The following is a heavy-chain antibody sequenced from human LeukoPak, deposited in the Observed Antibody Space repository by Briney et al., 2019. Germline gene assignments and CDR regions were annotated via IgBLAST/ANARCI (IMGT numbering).Heavy chain of an antibody. CDR3: AKWSTYSGFDY. J-gene: IGHJ4*02. V-gene: IGHV3-23*01. D-gene: IGHD5-12*01. CDR2: ITSGGLSGSAETT. CDR1: GLTFSSYA. Sequence: QTGGSLRLSCAASGLTFSSYALTWVRQAPGKGLQWVSAITSGGLSGSAETTYYADSVKGRFTISRDNSKNTLYLQINSLRPDDTALYYCAKWSTYSGFDYWGQGTLVTVSS.